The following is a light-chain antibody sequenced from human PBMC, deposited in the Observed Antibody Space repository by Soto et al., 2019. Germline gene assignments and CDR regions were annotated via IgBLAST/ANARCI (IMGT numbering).Light chain of an antibody. CDR1: QSVSYY. V-gene: IGKV3-11*01. Sequence: VLTQSPATLSLSPGERATLSCRASQSVSYYLAWYQQKPGQAPRLLIYDASNRAAGIPARFSGSGSGTDFTLTISSPEPEDFAIYYCQQRLHWPPVTFGQGTRLEIK. CDR3: QQRLHWPPVT. J-gene: IGKJ5*01. CDR2: DAS.